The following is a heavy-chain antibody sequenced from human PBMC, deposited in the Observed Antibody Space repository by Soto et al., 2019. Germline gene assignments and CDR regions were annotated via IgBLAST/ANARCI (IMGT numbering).Heavy chain of an antibody. D-gene: IGHD5-18*01. Sequence: QVQLVESGGGVVQPGRSLRHSCAASGFTFSSYGMHWVRQAPGKGLEWVAVIWYDGSNKYYADSVKGRFTISRDNSKNTLYLQMNSLRAEDTAVYYCARDKYTAMVSAPFDYWGQGTLVTVSS. CDR3: ARDKYTAMVSAPFDY. CDR2: IWYDGSNK. J-gene: IGHJ4*02. CDR1: GFTFSSYG. V-gene: IGHV3-33*01.